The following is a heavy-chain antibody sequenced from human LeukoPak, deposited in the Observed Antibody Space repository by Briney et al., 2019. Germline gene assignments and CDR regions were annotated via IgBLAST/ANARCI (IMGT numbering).Heavy chain of an antibody. D-gene: IGHD5-12*01. Sequence: ASVKLSCKASGYTFTSYYMHWVRQAPGQGLEWMGIINPSGGSTSYAQKFQGRVTMTRDTSTSTVYMELSSLRSEDTAVYYCARPGGVGYSGYDSYYYMDVWGKGTTVTVSS. CDR3: ARPGGVGYSGYDSYYYMDV. CDR2: INPSGGST. J-gene: IGHJ6*03. V-gene: IGHV1-46*01. CDR1: GYTFTSYY.